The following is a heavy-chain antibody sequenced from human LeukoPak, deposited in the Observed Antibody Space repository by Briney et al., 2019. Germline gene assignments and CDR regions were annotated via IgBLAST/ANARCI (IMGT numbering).Heavy chain of an antibody. V-gene: IGHV4-4*07. J-gene: IGHJ3*02. CDR1: GGSISNYY. D-gene: IGHD1-26*01. CDR2: ISTSGST. CDR3: ARGASGSSLSGFDI. Sequence: SETLSLTCTVSGGSISNYYWSWIRQPAGKGLQWIGHISTSGSTNYSPSLKSRVTMSIDTSKNQFSLNLSSVTAADTAVYYCARGASGSSLSGFDIWGQGTMVTVSS.